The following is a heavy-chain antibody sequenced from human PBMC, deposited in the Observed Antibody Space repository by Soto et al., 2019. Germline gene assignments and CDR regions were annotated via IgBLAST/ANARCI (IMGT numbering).Heavy chain of an antibody. CDR1: GFTFSSYG. CDR3: ATAAGPYYYYGMDV. V-gene: IGHV3-30*03. CDR2: ISYDGSNK. J-gene: IGHJ6*02. Sequence: SGGSLRLSCAASGFTFSSYGMHWVRQAPGKGLEWVAVISYDGSNKYYADSVKGRFTISRDNSKNTLYLQMNSLRAEDTAVYYCATAAGPYYYYGMDVWGQGTTVTAP. D-gene: IGHD6-13*01.